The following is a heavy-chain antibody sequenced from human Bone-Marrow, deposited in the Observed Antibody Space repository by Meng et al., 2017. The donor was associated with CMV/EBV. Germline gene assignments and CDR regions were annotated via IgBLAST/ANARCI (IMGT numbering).Heavy chain of an antibody. D-gene: IGHD3-10*01. CDR3: ARDGPGYFDY. V-gene: IGHV3-30-3*01. CDR2: ISYDGSNK. J-gene: IGHJ4*02. CDR1: GFTFSSYA. Sequence: GESLKISCAASGFTFSSYAMHWVRQAPGKGLEWVAVISYDGSNKYYADSVKGRFTISRDNSKNTLYLQMNSLRAEDTAVYYCARDGPGYFDYWGQGTLVTVSS.